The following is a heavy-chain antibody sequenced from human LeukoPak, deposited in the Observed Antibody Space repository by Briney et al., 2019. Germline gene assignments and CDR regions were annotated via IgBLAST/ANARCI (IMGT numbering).Heavy chain of an antibody. V-gene: IGHV4-61*02. D-gene: IGHD6-6*01. Sequence: SQTLSLTCTVSGGSISSGSYYWSWIRQPAGKGLEWIGRIYTSGSTNYNPSLKSRVTISVDTSKNQFSLKLSSVTAADTAVYYCARQEASIAARFDPWGQGTLVTVSS. CDR3: ARQEASIAARFDP. J-gene: IGHJ5*02. CDR1: GGSISSGSYY. CDR2: IYTSGST.